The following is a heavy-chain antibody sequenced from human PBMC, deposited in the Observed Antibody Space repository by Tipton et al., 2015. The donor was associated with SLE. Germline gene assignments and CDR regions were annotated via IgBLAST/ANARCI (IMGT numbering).Heavy chain of an antibody. CDR3: VRVIKYVVRFRELDAPDL. Sequence: LRLSCAVYGGSFSDYSWSWIRQTPGEGLEWIGEINPTGGTNYNPTLESRVTMSVDTSKNQFSLKLSSVTAADTAMYYCVRVIKYVVRFRELDAPDLWGQGTAVTVSS. D-gene: IGHD1-26*01. V-gene: IGHV4-34*01. CDR2: INPTGGT. CDR1: GGSFSDYS. J-gene: IGHJ3*01.